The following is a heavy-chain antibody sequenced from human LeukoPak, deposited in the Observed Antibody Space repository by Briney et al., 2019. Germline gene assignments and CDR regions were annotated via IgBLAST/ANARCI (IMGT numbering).Heavy chain of an antibody. D-gene: IGHD6-19*01. CDR2: IYYSGDT. CDR1: GGSISSSSYY. V-gene: IGHV4-39*01. CDR3: ARHQWHYYYYMGV. Sequence: SETLSLTCTVSGGSISSSSYYWGWIRQPPGKGLEWIGSIYYSGDTYYNPSLKSRRVTIAVDTSKNQFSLRLSSVTAADTAVYYCARHQWHYYYYMGVWGKESTLTVSS. J-gene: IGHJ6*03.